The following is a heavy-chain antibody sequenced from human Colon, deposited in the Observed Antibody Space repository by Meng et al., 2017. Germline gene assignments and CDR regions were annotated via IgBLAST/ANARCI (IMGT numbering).Heavy chain of an antibody. D-gene: IGHD4-11*01. Sequence: QVQLVESGGGVVQPGRSLRLSCAAAGVTFRWYGMPWFRQAPGKGLEWVAFIGYDGSHAYYADSVKGRFTISRDNSKNTLYLQLSNLRAEDTAVYYCARDMLFRYSDFADFDYWGQGTLVTVSS. J-gene: IGHJ4*02. CDR2: IGYDGSHA. V-gene: IGHV3-33*01. CDR1: GVTFRWYG. CDR3: ARDMLFRYSDFADFDY.